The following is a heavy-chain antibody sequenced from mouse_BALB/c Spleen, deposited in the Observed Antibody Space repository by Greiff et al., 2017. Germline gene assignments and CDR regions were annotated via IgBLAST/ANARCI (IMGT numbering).Heavy chain of an antibody. CDR2: ISTYYGDA. V-gene: IGHV1S137*01. CDR3: ARKANPYAMDY. J-gene: IGHJ4*01. D-gene: IGHD6-1*01. Sequence: VQLQQSGAELVRPGVSVKISCKGSGYTFTDYAMHWVKQSHAKSLEWIGVISTYYGDASYNQKFKGKATMTVDKSSSTAYMELARLTSEDSAIYYCARKANPYAMDYWGQGTSVTVSS. CDR1: GYTFTDYA.